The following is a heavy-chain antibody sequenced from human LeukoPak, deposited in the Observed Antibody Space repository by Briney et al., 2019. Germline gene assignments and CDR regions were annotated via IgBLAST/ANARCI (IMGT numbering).Heavy chain of an antibody. CDR2: IYYSGST. Sequence: SETLSLTCTVSGGSISSYYWSWIRQPPGKGLEWIGYIYYSGSTNYNPSLKSRVTISVDTSKNQFSLKLGSVTAADTAVYYCASFVPVRGFDYWGQGTLVTVSS. CDR3: ASFVPVRGFDY. D-gene: IGHD3-3*01. J-gene: IGHJ4*02. CDR1: GGSISSYY. V-gene: IGHV4-59*12.